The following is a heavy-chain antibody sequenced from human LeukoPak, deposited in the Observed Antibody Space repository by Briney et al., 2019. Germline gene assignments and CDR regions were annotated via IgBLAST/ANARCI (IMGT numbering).Heavy chain of an antibody. V-gene: IGHV3-23*01. J-gene: IGHJ4*02. CDR2: ISGSGGST. D-gene: IGHD5-18*01. CDR3: AKLQLWFFDCIDY. CDR1: GFTLSSYA. Sequence: GGSLRLSCAASGFTLSSYAMSWVRQAPGKGLEGVSGISGSGGSTYYADSVKGRFTSSRDNSKNTLYLQMSSLRAEDTAVYSCAKLQLWFFDCIDYWGQGTLVTVSS.